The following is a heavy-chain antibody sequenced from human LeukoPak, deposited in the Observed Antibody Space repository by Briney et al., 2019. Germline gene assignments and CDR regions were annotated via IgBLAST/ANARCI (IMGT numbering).Heavy chain of an antibody. CDR3: ARSGATSGAFDI. J-gene: IGHJ3*02. CDR1: GFTFSSYE. V-gene: IGHV3-48*03. D-gene: IGHD5-12*01. CDR2: ISSSGSTI. Sequence: GGSLRLSCAASGFTFSSYEMNWVRQAPGKRLEWVSYISSSGSTIYYADSVKGRFTISRDNAKNSLYLQMNSLRAEDTAVYHCARSGATSGAFDIWGQGTMVTVSS.